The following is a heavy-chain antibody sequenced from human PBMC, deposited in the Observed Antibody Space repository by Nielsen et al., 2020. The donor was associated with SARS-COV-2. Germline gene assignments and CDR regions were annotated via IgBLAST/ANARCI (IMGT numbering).Heavy chain of an antibody. CDR1: GGTFSSYA. CDR2: ISYDGSNK. D-gene: IGHD5-12*01. V-gene: IGHV3-30-3*01. J-gene: IGHJ6*02. CDR3: ARDKRGYSGYETHYYYYGMDV. Sequence: SCKASGGTFSSYAMHWVRQAPGKGLEWVAVISYDGSNKYYADSVKGRFTISRDNSKNTLYLQMNSLRAEDTAVYYCARDKRGYSGYETHYYYYGMDVWGQGTTVTVSS.